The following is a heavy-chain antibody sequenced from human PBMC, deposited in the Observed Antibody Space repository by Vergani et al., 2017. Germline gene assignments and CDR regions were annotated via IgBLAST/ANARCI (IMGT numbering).Heavy chain of an antibody. D-gene: IGHD3-3*01. CDR2: ISAYNGNT. V-gene: IGHV1-18*04. Sequence: QVQLVQSGAEVKKPGASVKVSCKASGYTFTSYGISWVRQAPGQGLEWMGWISAYNGNTNYAQKLQSRVTMTKDTSTSTAYMELRSLRSDDTAVYYCARDLPYYDFWSGFSAKNWFDPGGQGTLVTVSS. CDR3: ARDLPYYDFWSGFSAKNWFDP. J-gene: IGHJ5*02. CDR1: GYTFTSYG.